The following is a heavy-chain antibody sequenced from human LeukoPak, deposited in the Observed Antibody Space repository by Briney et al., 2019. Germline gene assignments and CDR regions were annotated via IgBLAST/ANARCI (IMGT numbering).Heavy chain of an antibody. CDR1: GGSISSGGYY. V-gene: IGHV4-31*03. D-gene: IGHD2-2*01. CDR3: AREGPSSPDAFDI. CDR2: IYYSGST. Sequence: SETQSLTCTVSGGSISSGGYYWSWIRQHPGKGLEWIGYIYYSGSTYYNPSLKSRVTISVDTSKNQFSLKLSSVTAADTAVYYCAREGPSSPDAFDIWGQGTMVTVSS. J-gene: IGHJ3*02.